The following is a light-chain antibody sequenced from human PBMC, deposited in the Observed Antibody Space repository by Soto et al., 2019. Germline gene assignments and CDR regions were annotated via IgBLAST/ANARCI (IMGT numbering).Light chain of an antibody. CDR2: GAS. CDR3: QQYDSSPET. J-gene: IGKJ1*01. V-gene: IGKV3-20*01. CDR1: QSVSSSY. Sequence: EIVLTQSPGTLSLSPGERATLSCRASQSVSSSYLAWYQQKPGQAPRLLIYGASSRATGIPDRFSGSGSGTDFTLTISRLEPEDFAVYYCQQYDSSPETFGQGTKVEI.